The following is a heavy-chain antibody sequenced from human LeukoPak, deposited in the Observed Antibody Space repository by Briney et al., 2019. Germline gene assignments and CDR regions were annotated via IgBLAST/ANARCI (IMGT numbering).Heavy chain of an antibody. CDR2: IKSDGST. D-gene: IGHD3-22*01. CDR1: GFTFSTYW. V-gene: IGHV3-74*01. CDR3: ARAPSKIGGYYPEYFRH. J-gene: IGHJ1*01. Sequence: GGSLRLPCAASGFTFSTYWMHWVRQAPGKGLVWVSRIKSDGSTNYADSVKGRFTISRDNANNTLSLQMNSLRPEDTGVYYCARAPSKIGGYYPEYFRHWGQGTLVTVSS.